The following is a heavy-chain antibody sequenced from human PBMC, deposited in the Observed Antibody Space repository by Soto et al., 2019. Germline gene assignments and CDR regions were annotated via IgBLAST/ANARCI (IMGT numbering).Heavy chain of an antibody. J-gene: IGHJ6*03. V-gene: IGHV4-34*01. Sequence: SETLSLTCVVSGGSLSDYFWSWIRQPPGMALEWIGEINHLGSINYNPSLKSRVTMSVDTSKNQFSLTLNSVTAADTATYYCARGGISHWAYFYYMDVWDRGPTGT. D-gene: IGHD2-21*01. CDR1: GGSLSDYF. CDR3: ARGGISHWAYFYYMDV. CDR2: INHLGSI.